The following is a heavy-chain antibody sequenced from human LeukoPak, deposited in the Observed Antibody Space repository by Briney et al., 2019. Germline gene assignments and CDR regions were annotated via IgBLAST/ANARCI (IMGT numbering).Heavy chain of an antibody. J-gene: IGHJ6*03. V-gene: IGHV3-7*01. Sequence: PGGSLRLSCAASGFTFSSYWMSWVRPAPGKGLEWVANIKEDGSEKYYVDSVKGRLTISRDNARNSLYLQMNSLRAEDTAVYYCARNGGIWSGYLNFYYYYMDVWGKGTTVTVSS. D-gene: IGHD3-3*01. CDR1: GFTFSSYW. CDR3: ARNGGIWSGYLNFYYYYMDV. CDR2: IKEDGSEK.